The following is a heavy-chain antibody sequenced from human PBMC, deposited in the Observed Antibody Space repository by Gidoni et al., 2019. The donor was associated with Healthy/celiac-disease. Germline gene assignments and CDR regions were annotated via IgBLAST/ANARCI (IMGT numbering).Heavy chain of an antibody. CDR3: ARQRGYSGHFDY. J-gene: IGHJ4*02. V-gene: IGHV5-51*01. CDR2: IYPGDSDT. CDR1: GYRFTSYW. Sequence: ELQLVQSGAELTKPGASLKISGQGSGYRFTSYWIGWVRQMPGKGLEWMGIIYPGDSDTRYSPAFQGQVTISADKSISTAHLQWSSLKASDTAMYYCARQRGYSGHFDYWGQGTLVTVSS. D-gene: IGHD1-26*01.